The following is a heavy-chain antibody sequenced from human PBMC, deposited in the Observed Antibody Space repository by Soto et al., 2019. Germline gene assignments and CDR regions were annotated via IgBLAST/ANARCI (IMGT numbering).Heavy chain of an antibody. J-gene: IGHJ4*02. CDR3: ARDGGGF. CDR2: INTDGSAT. D-gene: IGHD2-15*01. CDR1: GFTFSSNW. V-gene: IGHV3-74*01. Sequence: EVQLVESGGGLVQPGGSLRLSCAASGFTFSSNWMHWVRRVPGRGLVWVARINTDGSATNYVDSVKGRFTVSRDNAKNTLYLQMNSLRVEDTAVYYCARDGGGFWGQGTLVTVSS.